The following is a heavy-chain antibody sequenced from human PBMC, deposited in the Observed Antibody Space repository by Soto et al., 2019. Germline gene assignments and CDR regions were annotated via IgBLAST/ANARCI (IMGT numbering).Heavy chain of an antibody. V-gene: IGHV3-30*04. CDR3: AASRTSARGSPIDY. Sequence: QVQLVESGGGVGQPGRSLRLSCAASGFTFTNYAMHWVRQAPGKGLEWVAVISNDGNTRYYAESVKGRFSISRDNLNNTLYVKVNTIKIEDTAVYYCAASRTSARGSPIDYWGQGTLVTVSS. CDR2: ISNDGNTR. D-gene: IGHD6-13*01. CDR1: GFTFTNYA. J-gene: IGHJ4*02.